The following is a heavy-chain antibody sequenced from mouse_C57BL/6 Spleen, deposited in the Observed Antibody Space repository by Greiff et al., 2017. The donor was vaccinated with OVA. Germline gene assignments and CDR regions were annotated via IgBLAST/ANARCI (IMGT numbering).Heavy chain of an antibody. CDR2: IDPETGGT. Sequence: VQLQQSGAELVRPGASVTLSCKASGYTFTDYEMHWVKQTPVHGLEWIGAIDPETGGTAYNQKFKGKAILTADKSSSTAYMELRSLTSEDSAVYYCTRAPLLAYWGQGTLVTVSA. D-gene: IGHD6-1*01. J-gene: IGHJ3*01. V-gene: IGHV1-15*01. CDR1: GYTFTDYE. CDR3: TRAPLLAY.